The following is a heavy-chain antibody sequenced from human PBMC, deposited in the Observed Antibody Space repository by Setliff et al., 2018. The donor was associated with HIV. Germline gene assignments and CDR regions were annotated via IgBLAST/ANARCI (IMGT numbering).Heavy chain of an antibody. Sequence: SETLSLTCTVSGGSISSGSNYWTWIRQAPGKGLEWGGYIYYNGNAYYNPSLKSRFTISVDRSKHQFSLKLSSVTAADTSVYYCARSYNSGSRRGSFDYWGQGTLVTVSS. V-gene: IGHV4-30-2*01. CDR2: IYYNGNA. CDR1: GGSISSGSNY. CDR3: ARSYNSGSRRGSFDY. D-gene: IGHD3-10*01. J-gene: IGHJ4*02.